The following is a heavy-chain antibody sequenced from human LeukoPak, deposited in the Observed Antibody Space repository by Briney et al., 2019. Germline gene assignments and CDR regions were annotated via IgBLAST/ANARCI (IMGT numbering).Heavy chain of an antibody. CDR2: IYDSGNT. CDR3: ARRRGSGSQSFDY. V-gene: IGHV4-59*08. D-gene: IGHD3-10*01. Sequence: PSETLSLTCTVSGGSISSYYWSWIRQPPGKGLEWIGYIYDSGNTNYNPSLKSRVTISVDTSKNQFSLKLSSVTAADTAVYYCARRRGSGSQSFDYWGQGTLVTAS. CDR1: GGSISSYY. J-gene: IGHJ4*02.